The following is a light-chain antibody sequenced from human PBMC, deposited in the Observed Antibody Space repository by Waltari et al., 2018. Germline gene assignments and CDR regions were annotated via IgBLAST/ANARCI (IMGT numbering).Light chain of an antibody. CDR3: QQVKSYPLT. Sequence: DIQLTQSPSFLSASVGDRVNITCRASQDITEYLVWYQQKPGKAPNLLIYAASNLQSGVPSRFSGGGSGTRFSLTINRLQPEDFATYYCQQVKSYPLTFGGGTKVEIK. CDR2: AAS. J-gene: IGKJ4*01. V-gene: IGKV1-9*01. CDR1: QDITEY.